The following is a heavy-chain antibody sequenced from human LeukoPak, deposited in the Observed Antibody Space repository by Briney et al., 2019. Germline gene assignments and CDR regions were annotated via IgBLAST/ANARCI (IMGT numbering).Heavy chain of an antibody. D-gene: IGHD2-2*01. V-gene: IGHV4-39*01. CDR3: ARHCTSLSCDYYGMDV. J-gene: IGHJ6*02. CDR2: IYYSGSS. CDR1: GGSISSSSYY. Sequence: SETLSLTCTVSGGSISSSSYYWGWIRQPPGKGLEWIGNIYYSGSSYYSPSLKSRLIISVDTSKNQFFLRLISVTAADTAVYYCARHCTSLSCDYYGMDVWDQGTTVTVSS.